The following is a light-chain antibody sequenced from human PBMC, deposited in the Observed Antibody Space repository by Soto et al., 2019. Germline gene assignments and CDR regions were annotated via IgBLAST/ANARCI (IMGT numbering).Light chain of an antibody. CDR2: DAS. Sequence: EIVLTQSPATLSLSPGEGATLSCRASQSVGSYLAWYQQKLGQAPRPLIYDASKRATGIPARFSGSGSGTDFTLIINSLEPEDFAVYYCQQRNYWPITFGQGTRLEIK. J-gene: IGKJ5*01. CDR3: QQRNYWPIT. CDR1: QSVGSY. V-gene: IGKV3-11*01.